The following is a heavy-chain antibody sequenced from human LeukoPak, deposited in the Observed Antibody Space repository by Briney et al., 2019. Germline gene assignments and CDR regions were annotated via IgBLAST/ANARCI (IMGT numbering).Heavy chain of an antibody. CDR2: MNSDGSST. J-gene: IGHJ4*02. V-gene: IGHV3-74*01. CDR3: ARAAGYSYGSYYFDY. D-gene: IGHD5-18*01. CDR1: GFTFSSYW. Sequence: GGSLRLSCTVSGFTFSSYWMHWDRQAPGKGLVWVSRMNSDGSSTSYADSVKGRVTISRDNAKNTLYLQMKSLRAEETAVYYCARAAGYSYGSYYFDYWGQGTLVTVSS.